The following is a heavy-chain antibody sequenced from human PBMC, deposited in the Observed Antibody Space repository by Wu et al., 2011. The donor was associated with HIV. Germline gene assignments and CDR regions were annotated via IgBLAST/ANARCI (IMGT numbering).Heavy chain of an antibody. D-gene: IGHD2/OR15-2a*01. V-gene: IGHV1-69*05. CDR2: IIPIFDTE. CDR1: GGTFSSYA. CDR3: ARGLYGPTSRGYGMDV. Sequence: QVQLVQSGAEVKKPGSSVKVSCKASGGTFSSYAISWVRQAPGQGLEWMGGIIPIFDTENYAQKFQGRVTITTDESTSTAYMELSSLRSEDTAVYYCARGLYGPTSRGYGMDVWGQGPRSPSP. J-gene: IGHJ6*02.